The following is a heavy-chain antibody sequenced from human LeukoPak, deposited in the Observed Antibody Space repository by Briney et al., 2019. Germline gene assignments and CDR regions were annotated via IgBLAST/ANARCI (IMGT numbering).Heavy chain of an antibody. V-gene: IGHV6-1*01. CDR1: GDSVSSNSAA. CDR3: ARGMAALDY. D-gene: IGHD5-24*01. J-gene: IGHJ4*02. Sequence: SHTLSLTCDISGDSVSSNSAAWYWIRQSPSRDLEWLGRTYYRSKWYNDYAVSVKSRITINPDTSKNQFSLQLNSVTPEDTAVYYCARGMAALDYWGQGTLVTVSS. CDR2: TYYRSKWYN.